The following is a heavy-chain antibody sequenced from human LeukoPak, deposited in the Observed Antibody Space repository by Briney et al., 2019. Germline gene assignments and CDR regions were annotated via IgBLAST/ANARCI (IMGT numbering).Heavy chain of an antibody. Sequence: GGSLRLSCAASGFTFSSYGMHWVRQAPGKGLEWVAVISYDGRNKYYADSVKGRFTISRDNSKNTLYLQMNSLRAEDTAVYYCANSYCSGGICYSVGYYYYGMDVWGQGTTVTVSS. CDR2: ISYDGRNK. V-gene: IGHV3-30*18. J-gene: IGHJ6*02. CDR1: GFTFSSYG. D-gene: IGHD2-15*01. CDR3: ANSYCSGGICYSVGYYYYGMDV.